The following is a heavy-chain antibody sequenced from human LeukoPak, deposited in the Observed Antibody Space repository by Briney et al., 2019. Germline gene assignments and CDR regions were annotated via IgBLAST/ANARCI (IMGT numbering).Heavy chain of an antibody. D-gene: IGHD2-2*01. CDR2: ISGSGGST. J-gene: IGHJ4*02. Sequence: SGGSLRLSCAASGFTFSSYAMSWVRQAPGKGLEWVSAISGSGGSTYYADSVKGRFTISRDNSKNTLYLQMNSLRAEDTAVYYCAKVERGVPAASNYFDYWGQGTLVTVSS. V-gene: IGHV3-23*01. CDR3: AKVERGVPAASNYFDY. CDR1: GFTFSSYA.